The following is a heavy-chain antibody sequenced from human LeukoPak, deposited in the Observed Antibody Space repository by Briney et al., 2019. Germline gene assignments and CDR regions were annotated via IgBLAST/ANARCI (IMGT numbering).Heavy chain of an antibody. J-gene: IGHJ4*02. Sequence: SETLSLTCTVSGGSISSYYWSWIRQPPGKGLEWIGYIYYSGSTNYNPSLRSRVTISVDTSKNQFSLKLSSVTAADTAVYYCASSGEEDSNFDYWGQGTLVTVPS. CDR2: IYYSGST. CDR3: ASSGEEDSNFDY. D-gene: IGHD7-27*01. V-gene: IGHV4-59*01. CDR1: GGSISSYY.